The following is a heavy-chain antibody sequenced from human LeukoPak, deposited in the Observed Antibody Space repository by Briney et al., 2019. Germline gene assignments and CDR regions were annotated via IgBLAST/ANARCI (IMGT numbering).Heavy chain of an antibody. J-gene: IGHJ4*02. Sequence: GGSLRLSCAASGFTFSSYAMHWVRQAPGKGLEWVAVISYDGSNKYYADSVKGRFTISRDNSKNTLYLRMNSLRAEDTAVYYCAKDPRDGSDYWGQGTLVTVSS. CDR3: AKDPRDGSDY. V-gene: IGHV3-30-3*01. CDR2: ISYDGSNK. D-gene: IGHD5-24*01. CDR1: GFTFSSYA.